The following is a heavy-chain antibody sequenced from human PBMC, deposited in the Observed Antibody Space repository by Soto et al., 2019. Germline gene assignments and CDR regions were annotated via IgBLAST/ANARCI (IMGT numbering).Heavy chain of an antibody. Sequence: SETLSLTCTVSGGSISGYYGSWIRQPPGKGLEWIGYIYYSGSTNYNPSLKSRVTISVDTSKNQFSLKLSSVTAADTAVYYCAGGAVVAAPGFDPWGQGTLVTVSS. CDR3: AGGAVVAAPGFDP. V-gene: IGHV4-59*01. D-gene: IGHD2-15*01. CDR1: GGSISGYY. J-gene: IGHJ5*02. CDR2: IYYSGST.